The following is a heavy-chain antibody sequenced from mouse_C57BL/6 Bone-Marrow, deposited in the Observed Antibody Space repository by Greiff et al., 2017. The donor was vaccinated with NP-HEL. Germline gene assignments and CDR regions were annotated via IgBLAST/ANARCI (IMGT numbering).Heavy chain of an antibody. D-gene: IGHD1-1*01. J-gene: IGHJ1*03. V-gene: IGHV1-64*01. Sequence: QVQLQQPGAELVKPGASVKLSCKASGYTFTSYWMHWVKQRPGQGLEWIGMIHPNSGSTNYNEKFKSKATLTVDKSSSTAYMQLSSLTSEDSAVYYGARHHYYGSRLHWYFDVWGTGTTVTVSS. CDR3: ARHHYYGSRLHWYFDV. CDR1: GYTFTSYW. CDR2: IHPNSGST.